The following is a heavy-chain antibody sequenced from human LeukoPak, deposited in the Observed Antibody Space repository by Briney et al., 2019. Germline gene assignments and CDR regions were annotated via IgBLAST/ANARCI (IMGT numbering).Heavy chain of an antibody. V-gene: IGHV3-7*01. CDR2: MKQDGSEK. D-gene: IGHD3-10*01. J-gene: IGHJ4*02. CDR1: GFTFTNYW. Sequence: GGSLRLSCAASGFTFTNYWMSWVRQAPGRGLEWVANMKQDGSEKYYVDSVKGRFTISRDNARNSVYLQMNSLRAEDTAVFYCVRDAWFGESRAGGQGTLVTVSS. CDR3: VRDAWFGESRA.